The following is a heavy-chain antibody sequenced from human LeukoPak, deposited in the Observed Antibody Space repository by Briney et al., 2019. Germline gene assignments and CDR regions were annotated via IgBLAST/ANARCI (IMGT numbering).Heavy chain of an antibody. CDR2: IIDSGNSI. V-gene: IGHV3-23*01. CDR3: AKDPIFSGSYGVFDS. Sequence: XGSLRLSCAASGFTFSSCAMSWVRQAPGKGLEWVSTIIDSGNSIYYADSVEGRFTISRDNSKDTLYLQMDSLRAGDTAVYYCAKDPIFSGSYGVFDSWGQGTLVTVSS. CDR1: GFTFSSCA. J-gene: IGHJ4*02. D-gene: IGHD1-26*01.